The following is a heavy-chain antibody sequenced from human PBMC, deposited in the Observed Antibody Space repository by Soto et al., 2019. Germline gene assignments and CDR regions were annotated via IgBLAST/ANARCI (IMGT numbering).Heavy chain of an antibody. CDR3: ARDLYSGVATIYYYYGMDV. D-gene: IGHD5-12*01. V-gene: IGHV3-48*02. CDR1: GFTLSSYS. Sequence: EVQLVESGGGLVQPGGSLRLSCAASGFTLSSYSMNWVRQAPGKGLEWVSYISSSSSTIYYADSVKGRFTISRDNAKNSLYLQMNSLRDEDTAVYYCARDLYSGVATIYYYYGMDVWGQGTTVTVSS. CDR2: ISSSSSTI. J-gene: IGHJ6*02.